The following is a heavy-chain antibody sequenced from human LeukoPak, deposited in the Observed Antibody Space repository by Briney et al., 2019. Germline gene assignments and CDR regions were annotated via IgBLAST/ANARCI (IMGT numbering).Heavy chain of an antibody. Sequence: PSETLSLTCAFYGGSFRGYYGSGIRHPPGRGREGIGEINHRGSTNYNPSLKSRVTISVDTSKKQFSLKLSSVTAADTAVYYCARVPYYGSGSYGLFDYWGPGTPVTVSS. CDR1: GGSFRGYY. V-gene: IGHV4-34*01. CDR3: ARVPYYGSGSYGLFDY. D-gene: IGHD3-10*01. CDR2: INHRGST. J-gene: IGHJ4*02.